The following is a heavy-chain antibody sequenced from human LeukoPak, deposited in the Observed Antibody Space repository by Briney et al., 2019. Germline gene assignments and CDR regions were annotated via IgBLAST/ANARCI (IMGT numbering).Heavy chain of an antibody. CDR3: ARARTPVSPYYYDSSGYYFDY. D-gene: IGHD3-22*01. V-gene: IGHV7-4-1*02. J-gene: IGHJ4*02. Sequence: GASVKVSCQASGYTLTSYAMNWVRQAPGQGLEWMGWINTNTGNPTYAQGFTGRFVFSLDTSVSTAYLQISSLKAEDTAVYYCARARTPVSPYYYDSSGYYFDYWGQGTLVTVSS. CDR2: INTNTGNP. CDR1: GYTLTSYA.